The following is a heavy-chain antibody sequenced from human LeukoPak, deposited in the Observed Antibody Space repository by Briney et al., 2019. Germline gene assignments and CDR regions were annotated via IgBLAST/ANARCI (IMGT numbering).Heavy chain of an antibody. Sequence: PGGSLRLSCAASGFTFSSYSMNWVRQAPGKGLEWVSYISSSSSTIYYADSVKGRFTISRDNAKNSLYLQMNRLRAEDTAVYYCARDGLLWFGELFPYYFDYWGQGTLVTVSS. J-gene: IGHJ4*02. V-gene: IGHV3-48*01. CDR2: ISSSSSTI. D-gene: IGHD3-10*01. CDR1: GFTFSSYS. CDR3: ARDGLLWFGELFPYYFDY.